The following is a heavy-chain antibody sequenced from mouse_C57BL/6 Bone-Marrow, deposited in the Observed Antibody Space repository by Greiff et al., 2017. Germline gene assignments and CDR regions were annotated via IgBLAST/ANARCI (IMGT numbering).Heavy chain of an antibody. CDR2: IHPNSGST. Sequence: QVQLQQPGAELVKPGASVKLSCKASGYTFTSYWMHWVKQTPGQGLEWIGMIHPNSGSTNYNEKFKSKATLTVDKSSSTAYMQLSILTSEDSAVYYCAREAFNYYPFAYWGQGTLVTVSA. V-gene: IGHV1-64*01. CDR3: AREAFNYYPFAY. CDR1: GYTFTSYW. D-gene: IGHD1-1*01. J-gene: IGHJ3*01.